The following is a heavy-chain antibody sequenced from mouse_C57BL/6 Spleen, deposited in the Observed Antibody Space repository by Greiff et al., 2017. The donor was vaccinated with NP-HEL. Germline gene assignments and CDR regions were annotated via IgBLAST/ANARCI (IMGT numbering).Heavy chain of an antibody. J-gene: IGHJ3*01. V-gene: IGHV1-52*01. CDR2: IDPSDSET. Sequence: QVQLQQPGAELVRPGSSVKLSCKASGYTFTSYWMHWVKQRPIQGLEWIGNIDPSDSETHYNQKFKDKATLTVDKSSSTAYMQLSSLTSEDSAVYYCTRWQTGTGFAYWGKGTLVTVSA. CDR3: TRWQTGTGFAY. CDR1: GYTFTSYW. D-gene: IGHD4-1*01.